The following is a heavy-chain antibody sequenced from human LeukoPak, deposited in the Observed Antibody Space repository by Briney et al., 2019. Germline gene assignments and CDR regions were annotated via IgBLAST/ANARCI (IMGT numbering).Heavy chain of an antibody. CDR3: ATNAASLLELHGWDY. CDR1: GFTFSSYS. CDR2: ISSSSSYI. Sequence: GGSLRLSCAASGFTFSSYSMNWVRQAPGKGLEWVSSISSSSSYIYYADSLKGRFTISRDNAKNSLYLQMNSLRAEDTAAYYCATNAASLLELHGWDYWGQGTLVTVSS. V-gene: IGHV3-21*01. J-gene: IGHJ4*02. D-gene: IGHD1-7*01.